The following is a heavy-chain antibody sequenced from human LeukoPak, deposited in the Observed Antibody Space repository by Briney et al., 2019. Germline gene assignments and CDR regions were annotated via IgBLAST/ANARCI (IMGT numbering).Heavy chain of an antibody. CDR1: GFTFSGSP. V-gene: IGHV3-73*01. CDR2: IRTKATSYDA. Sequence: GGSLRLSCAASGFTFSGSPMHWVRQASGKGLEWVGRIRTKATSYDAAYAASVKGRFTISRDDSKNTAYLQMNSLKTEDTAMYYCARGDLGVQYWGQGTLVTVSS. D-gene: IGHD3-16*01. CDR3: ARGDLGVQY. J-gene: IGHJ4*02.